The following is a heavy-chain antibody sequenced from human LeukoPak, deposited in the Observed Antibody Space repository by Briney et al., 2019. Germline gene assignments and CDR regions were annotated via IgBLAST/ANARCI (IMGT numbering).Heavy chain of an antibody. CDR2: ISWNSGSR. CDR1: GFTFDDYA. CDR3: AKDIGFYYDSSGYNDY. J-gene: IGHJ4*02. D-gene: IGHD3-22*01. Sequence: PGRSLRLSCAASGFTFDDYAMHWVRQAPGKGLEWVSGISWNSGSRGYADSVKGRFTISRDNAKNSLYLQMNSLRAEDTALYYCAKDIGFYYDSSGYNDYWGQGTLVTVSS. V-gene: IGHV3-9*01.